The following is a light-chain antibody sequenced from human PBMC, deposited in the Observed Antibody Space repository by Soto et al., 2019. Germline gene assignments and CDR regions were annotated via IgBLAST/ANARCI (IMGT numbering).Light chain of an antibody. CDR2: AAS. Sequence: DIRITQSPSTLSASVGDRVTITCRASQSISSWLAWYQQKPGKAPKLLIYAASSLQSGVPSRFSGSGSGTDFTLTISSLQPEDFATYYCQQSYSTAVTFGQGTKVDIK. CDR1: QSISSW. J-gene: IGKJ1*01. V-gene: IGKV1-39*01. CDR3: QQSYSTAVT.